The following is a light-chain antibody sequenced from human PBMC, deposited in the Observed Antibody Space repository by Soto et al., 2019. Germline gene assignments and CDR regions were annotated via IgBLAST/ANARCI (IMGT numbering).Light chain of an antibody. Sequence: EFVLTQSPGTLSLSPGERATLSCRASQTVRNNYLAWYQQKPGQAPRLLIYDASSRATGIPDRFSGGGSGTDLTLTISRLEPEDFAVYYCQQFSSYPLTFGGGTKMDI. CDR1: QTVRNNY. CDR3: QQFSSYPLT. CDR2: DAS. V-gene: IGKV3-20*01. J-gene: IGKJ4*01.